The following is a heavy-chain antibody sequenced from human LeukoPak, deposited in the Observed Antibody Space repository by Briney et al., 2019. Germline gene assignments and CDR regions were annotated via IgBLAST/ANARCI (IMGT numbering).Heavy chain of an antibody. CDR3: ARVLRTYCCAFDV. D-gene: IGHD3-10*01. Sequence: PGGSLRLSCAASGFTFSNYWMSWVRQAPGEGLERVAIIKQDGSEKFYVDSVKGRFTVSRDDAENSLYLQMNSLRVDDTAVYYCARVLRTYCCAFDVWGQETMVTVSS. V-gene: IGHV3-7*01. CDR1: GFTFSNYW. CDR2: IKQDGSEK. J-gene: IGHJ3*01.